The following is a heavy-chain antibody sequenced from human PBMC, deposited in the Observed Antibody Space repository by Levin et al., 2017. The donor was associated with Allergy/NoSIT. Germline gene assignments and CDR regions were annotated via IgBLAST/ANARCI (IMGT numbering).Heavy chain of an antibody. Sequence: KVSCKTSGYSFTNYWIGWVCQMPGKGLEWMGVTHPGTSETRYGPAFQGHVTISVDKSVSSAYLQWSSLRASDTAIYYCARHGDGSGWDTGGYWGQGTLVTVSA. J-gene: IGHJ4*02. D-gene: IGHD6-19*01. V-gene: IGHV5-51*01. CDR3: ARHGDGSGWDTGGY. CDR1: GYSFTNYW. CDR2: THPGTSET.